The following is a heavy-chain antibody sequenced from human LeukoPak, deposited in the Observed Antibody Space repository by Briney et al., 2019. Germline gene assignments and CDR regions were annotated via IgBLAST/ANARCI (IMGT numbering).Heavy chain of an antibody. V-gene: IGHV3-64*01. CDR1: GFTFSSYA. D-gene: IGHD3-16*01. CDR3: ARPFGGSYYFDY. Sequence: GGSLRLSCAASGFTFSSYAMHWVRQAPGKGLEYVSAISSNGGSTYYANSVKGRFTISRDNSKNTLYLQMGSLRAEDMAVYYCARPFGGSYYFDYWGQGTLVTVSS. CDR2: ISSNGGST. J-gene: IGHJ4*02.